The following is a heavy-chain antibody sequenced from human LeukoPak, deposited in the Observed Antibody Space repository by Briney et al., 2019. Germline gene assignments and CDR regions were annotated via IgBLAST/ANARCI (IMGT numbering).Heavy chain of an antibody. CDR3: TRDSRYNEYYYYGMDV. CDR2: ISYSGNT. V-gene: IGHV4-39*07. D-gene: IGHD2/OR15-2a*01. J-gene: IGHJ6*02. CDR1: GGSIISSDYH. Sequence: SETLSLTCTVSGGSIISSDYHWGWVRQPPGKGLEWIGTISYSGNTDYNPSLKSRVTISVDKSKSQFSLNLSSVTAADTAVYYCTRDSRYNEYYYYGMDVWGQGTTVTVS.